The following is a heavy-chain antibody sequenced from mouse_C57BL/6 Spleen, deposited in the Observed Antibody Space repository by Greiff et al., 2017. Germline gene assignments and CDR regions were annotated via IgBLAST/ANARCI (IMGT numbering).Heavy chain of an antibody. CDR3: ARSTDYSKSYFDY. J-gene: IGHJ2*01. V-gene: IGHV1-69*01. D-gene: IGHD2-5*01. CDR1: GYTFTSYW. CDR2: IDPSDSYT. Sequence: VKLMESGAELVMPGASVKLSCKASGYTFTSYWMHWVKQRPGQGLEWIGEIDPSDSYTNYNQKFKGKSTLTVDKSSSTAYMQLSSLTSEDSAVYYCARSTDYSKSYFDYWGQGTTLTVSS.